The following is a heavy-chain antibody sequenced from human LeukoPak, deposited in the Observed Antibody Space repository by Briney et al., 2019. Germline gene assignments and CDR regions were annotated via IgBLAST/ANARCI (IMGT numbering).Heavy chain of an antibody. V-gene: IGHV3-7*01. CDR3: ARAEGGDRAVAAPYYYYYMDV. CDR1: GFTLSSYE. D-gene: IGHD6-19*01. Sequence: GGSLRLSCAASGFTLSSYEMHWVRQAPGKGLEWVANIKQDGSEKYYVDSVKGRFTISRDNAKNSLYLQMNSLRAEDTAVYYCARAEGGDRAVAAPYYYYYMDVWGKGTTVTISS. J-gene: IGHJ6*03. CDR2: IKQDGSEK.